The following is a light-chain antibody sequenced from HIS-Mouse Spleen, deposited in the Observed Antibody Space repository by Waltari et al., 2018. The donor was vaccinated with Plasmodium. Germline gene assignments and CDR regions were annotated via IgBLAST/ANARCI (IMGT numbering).Light chain of an antibody. V-gene: IGLV3-21*03. J-gene: IGLJ2*01. CDR1: NIGNKS. Sequence: SYVLTQPPSVSVAPGKTARITCGGNNIGNKSGNWYQQKPGQAPVLVVYDDSDRPSGIPERFSGSNSGNTATLTISRVEAGDEADYYCQVWDSSSDHVVFGGGTKLTVL. CDR3: QVWDSSSDHVV. CDR2: DDS.